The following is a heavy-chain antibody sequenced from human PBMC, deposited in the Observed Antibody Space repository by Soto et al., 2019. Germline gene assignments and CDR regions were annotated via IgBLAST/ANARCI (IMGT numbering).Heavy chain of an antibody. J-gene: IGHJ5*02. V-gene: IGHV2-5*02. CDR1: GFSLSTSGLG. CDR3: AHGRYCSSTSCYATARMFDP. D-gene: IGHD2-2*01. Sequence: QITLKESGPTLVKPTQTLTLTCTFSGFSLSTSGLGVGWIRQPPGKALEWLALIYWDDDKHYSPSLKNRLTITKDTSKNQVVLTMTNMDPVDTATYNCAHGRYCSSTSCYATARMFDPWGQGTLVTVSS. CDR2: IYWDDDK.